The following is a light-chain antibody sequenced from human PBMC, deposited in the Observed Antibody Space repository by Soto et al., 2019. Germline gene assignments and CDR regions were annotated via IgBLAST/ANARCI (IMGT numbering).Light chain of an antibody. V-gene: IGLV2-11*01. CDR2: DVR. J-gene: IGLJ3*02. Sequence: QSALTQPRSVPGSPGQSVTISCTGTSSDVGAYNYVSWYQQHPGKAPKLMIFDVRERPSGVPDRFSGSKFGNTASLAISGLQAEDEAEYFCCSYAGSYSWVFGGGTKLTVL. CDR1: SSDVGAYNY. CDR3: CSYAGSYSWV.